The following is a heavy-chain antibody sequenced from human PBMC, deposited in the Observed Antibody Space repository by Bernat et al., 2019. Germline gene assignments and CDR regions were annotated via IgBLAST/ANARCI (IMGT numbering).Heavy chain of an antibody. CDR1: GITFSSYG. D-gene: IGHD6-13*01. V-gene: IGHV3-33*01. Sequence: QVQLVESGGGVVQPGRSLRLSCAASGITFSSYGMHWVRQAPGKGLEWAAVIWYDGSNKYYAHSVKGRFTIARDNSKNTLYLQMNSLRAEDTAVYYCAGGTWYSSSWYPSSWGQGTLVTVSS. CDR3: AGGTWYSSSWYPSS. J-gene: IGHJ5*02. CDR2: IWYDGSNK.